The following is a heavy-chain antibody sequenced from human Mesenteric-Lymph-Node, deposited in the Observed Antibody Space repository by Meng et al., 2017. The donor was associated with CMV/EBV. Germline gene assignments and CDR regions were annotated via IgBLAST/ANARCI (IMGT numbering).Heavy chain of an antibody. D-gene: IGHD6-13*01. CDR3: AHSSGIAAAGPFYFDY. Sequence: QITLKESGPTRVKPTQTLTLTCTFSGSSLSTSGVGVGWIRQPPGKALEWLALIYWDDDKRYSPSLKSRLTITKDTSKNQVVLTMTNMDPVDTATYYCAHSSGIAAAGPFYFDYWGQGTLVTVSS. V-gene: IGHV2-5*02. CDR2: IYWDDDK. J-gene: IGHJ4*02. CDR1: GSSLSTSGVG.